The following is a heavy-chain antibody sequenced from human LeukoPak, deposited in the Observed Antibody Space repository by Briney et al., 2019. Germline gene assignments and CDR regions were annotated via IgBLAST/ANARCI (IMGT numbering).Heavy chain of an antibody. CDR1: GGSISSSSYY. CDR2: IYYSGST. D-gene: IGHD1-26*01. Sequence: SETLSLTCTVSGGSISSSSYYWGWIRQPPGKGLEWIGSIYYSGSTYYNPSLKSRVTISVDTSKNQFSLKLSSVTAADTAVYYCAGIVGASDYWGQGTLVTVSS. V-gene: IGHV4-39*01. J-gene: IGHJ4*02. CDR3: AGIVGASDY.